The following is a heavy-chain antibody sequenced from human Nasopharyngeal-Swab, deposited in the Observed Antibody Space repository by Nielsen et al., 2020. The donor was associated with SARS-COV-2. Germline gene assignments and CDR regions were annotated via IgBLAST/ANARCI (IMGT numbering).Heavy chain of an antibody. CDR3: ARDLVRGRWLQYAFDI. CDR1: GFTFSSYG. J-gene: IGHJ3*02. Sequence: GASLKISCAASGFTFSSYGMHWVRQAPGKGLEWVAVIWYDGSNKYYADSVKGRFTISRDNSKNTLYLQMNSLRAEDTAVYYCARDLVRGRWLQYAFDIWGQGTMVTVSS. CDR2: IWYDGSNK. V-gene: IGHV3-33*01. D-gene: IGHD5-24*01.